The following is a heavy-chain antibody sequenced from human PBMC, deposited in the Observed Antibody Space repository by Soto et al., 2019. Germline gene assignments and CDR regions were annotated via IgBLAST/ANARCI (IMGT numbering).Heavy chain of an antibody. CDR3: VRDDYGLDV. J-gene: IGHJ6*02. CDR2: IYSGGSA. Sequence: LRLSCAASGFTVSSNYMSWVRQAPGKGLEWVSVIYSGGSANYADSVKGRFTISRDNSKNTLYLQMNSLRAEDTAVYYCVRDDYGLDVWGQGTAVTVSS. CDR1: GFTVSSNY. V-gene: IGHV3-53*01.